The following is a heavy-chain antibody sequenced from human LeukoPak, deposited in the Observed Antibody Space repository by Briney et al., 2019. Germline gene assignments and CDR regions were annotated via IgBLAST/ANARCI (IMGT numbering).Heavy chain of an antibody. V-gene: IGHV5-51*01. CDR2: IYPGDSTT. D-gene: IGHD3-22*01. CDR1: GYTFTNYW. CDR3: ARRGYSPSDVVDV. Sequence: GESLKISCQGSGYTFTNYWIGWVRQLPGKGLEWMGIIYPGDSTTKYSPSFEGQVLISVDKSISTAYLHWGSLKASDTAMYFCARRGYSPSDVVDVWGQGTMVTVS. J-gene: IGHJ3*01.